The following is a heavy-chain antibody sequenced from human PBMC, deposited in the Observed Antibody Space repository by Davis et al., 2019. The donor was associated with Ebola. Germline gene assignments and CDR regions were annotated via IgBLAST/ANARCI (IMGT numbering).Heavy chain of an antibody. Sequence: AASVKVSCKASGYTFTTYTMHWVRQAPGQRLEWMGWINAGNGNTKYSQKFQGRVTITRDTSASTAYMELSSLRSEDTAVYYCARALSNYDATENWFDPWGQGTLVTVSS. CDR1: GYTFTTYT. J-gene: IGHJ5*02. CDR2: INAGNGNT. V-gene: IGHV1-3*01. CDR3: ARALSNYDATENWFDP. D-gene: IGHD4-11*01.